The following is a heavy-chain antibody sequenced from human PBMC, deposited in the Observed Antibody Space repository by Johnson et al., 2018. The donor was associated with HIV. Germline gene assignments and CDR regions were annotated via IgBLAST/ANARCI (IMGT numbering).Heavy chain of an antibody. Sequence: QEKLVESGGGVVQPGRSLRLSCAASGFTFSSYAMHWVRQAPGKGLEWVAVISYDGSNKYYADSVKGRFTISRDNSKNTLYLQMNSLRAEDTAVYYCARDSPRIVGVPDAFDIWGQGTMVTVSS. CDR1: GFTFSSYA. D-gene: IGHD1-26*01. V-gene: IGHV3-30*04. CDR3: ARDSPRIVGVPDAFDI. J-gene: IGHJ3*02. CDR2: ISYDGSNK.